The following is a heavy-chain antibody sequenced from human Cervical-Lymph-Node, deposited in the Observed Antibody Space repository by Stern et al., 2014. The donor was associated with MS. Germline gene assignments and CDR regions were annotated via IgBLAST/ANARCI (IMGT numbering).Heavy chain of an antibody. V-gene: IGHV5-51*03. CDR2: SYPGDSDT. D-gene: IGHD5-18*01. CDR1: GYSFATYW. J-gene: IGHJ6*02. CDR3: ARPGDDTAKYGLDV. Sequence: VPLVQSGAEVKKPGESLKLSCKGSGYSFATYWIGLACQIPGQGLELMWISYPGDSDTSSSPSFKGQVPISADKSISPAYLHWSSLKASDTAMYYCARPGDDTAKYGLDVWGQGTTVTVSS.